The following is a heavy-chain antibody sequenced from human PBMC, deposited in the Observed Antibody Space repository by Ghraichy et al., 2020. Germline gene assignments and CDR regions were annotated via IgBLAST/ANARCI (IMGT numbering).Heavy chain of an antibody. CDR1: GLTFDAYA. CDR3: AAADY. V-gene: IGHV3-43*02. Sequence: GGSLRLSFAPSGLTFDAYAMHWVGQAPGEGLEWVCLISGDGGSTYYADSVKGRFTISRDNSKNSLYLQMNSLRTEDTALYYCAAADYWGQGTLVTVSS. J-gene: IGHJ4*02. CDR2: ISGDGGST. D-gene: IGHD6-13*01.